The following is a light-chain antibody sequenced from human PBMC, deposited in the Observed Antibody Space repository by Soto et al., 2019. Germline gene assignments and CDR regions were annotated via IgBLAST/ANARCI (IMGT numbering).Light chain of an antibody. J-gene: IGKJ2*01. CDR2: WAS. CDR1: QSVLYSSNNKNY. V-gene: IGKV4-1*01. CDR3: QQYYSTPYT. Sequence: EIVMTQSPDSLAVSLGERATINCKSSQSVLYSSNNKNYLAWYQQKPAQPPKLLIYWASTRESGVPDRFSGSGSGTDFTLTISSLQAEDVAVYYCQQYYSTPYTFGQGTKLEIK.